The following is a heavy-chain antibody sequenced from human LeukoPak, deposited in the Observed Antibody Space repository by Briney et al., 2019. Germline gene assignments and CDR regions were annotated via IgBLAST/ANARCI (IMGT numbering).Heavy chain of an antibody. Sequence: PGGTLRLSCAASGITFSSYAMHWVRKAPGKGLEWVAVISYDGSNKYYADSVKGRFTISRDNSKNTLYLQMNSLRAEDTAVYYCARVMGRYCSSTSCYVDYWGQGTLVTVSS. CDR2: ISYDGSNK. J-gene: IGHJ4*02. V-gene: IGHV3-30*04. D-gene: IGHD2-2*01. CDR1: GITFSSYA. CDR3: ARVMGRYCSSTSCYVDY.